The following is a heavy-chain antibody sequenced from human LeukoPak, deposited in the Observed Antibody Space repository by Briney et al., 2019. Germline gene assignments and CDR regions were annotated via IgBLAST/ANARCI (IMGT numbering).Heavy chain of an antibody. CDR2: IIPIFGIA. CDR1: GGTFSSYA. Sequence: SVKVSCKASGGTFSSYAISWVRQAPGQGLEWMGRIIPIFGIANYAQKFQGRVTITADKSTSTAYMELSSLGSEDTAVYYCARSPNYDILTGYPSYYFDYWGQGTLVTVSS. CDR3: ARSPNYDILTGYPSYYFDY. V-gene: IGHV1-69*04. D-gene: IGHD3-9*01. J-gene: IGHJ4*02.